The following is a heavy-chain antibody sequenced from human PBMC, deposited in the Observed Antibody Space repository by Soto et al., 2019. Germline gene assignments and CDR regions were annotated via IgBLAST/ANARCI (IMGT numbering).Heavy chain of an antibody. D-gene: IGHD6-13*01. CDR3: ARDLAAVLRAFGY. CDR1: RSSISSYF. J-gene: IGHJ4*02. Sequence: LVTLSLTCTIARSSISSYFYIWVRHPPGRGLEWIGSVYYSGTTDKNPYLKSRVTISVDTSPTQFSLNLSSVTAAATAVYYCARDLAAVLRAFGYWGRGTLVTVSS. V-gene: IGHV4-59*01. CDR2: VYYSGTT.